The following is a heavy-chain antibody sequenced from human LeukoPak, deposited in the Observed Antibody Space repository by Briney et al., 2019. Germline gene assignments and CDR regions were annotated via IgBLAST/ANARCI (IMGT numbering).Heavy chain of an antibody. CDR2: ISYDGSNK. D-gene: IGHD1-7*01. J-gene: IGHJ4*02. CDR3: AKDREGTTFDN. V-gene: IGHV3-30*18. CDR1: GFTFSSYG. Sequence: GGSLRLSCAASGFTFSSYGMHWVRQAPGKGLEWVAVISYDGSNKYYADSVKGRFTISRDNSKNTVYLQMNSLRAEDAAVYYCAKDREGTTFDNWGQGTLVTVSS.